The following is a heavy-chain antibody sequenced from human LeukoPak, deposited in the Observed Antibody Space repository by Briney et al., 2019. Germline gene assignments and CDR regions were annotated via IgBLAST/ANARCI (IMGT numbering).Heavy chain of an antibody. D-gene: IGHD3-10*01. CDR2: ISWEGHTT. CDR3: TRDTDYGSATNYFDS. Sequence: PGGSLRLSCAASGFTFDAYAMHWVRQAPGKGLEWVALISWEGHTTYYADSVRGRFTISRDNSKNSLYLQMNSLRTEDTAFYYCTRDTDYGSATNYFDSWGQGTLVSVSS. CDR1: GFTFDAYA. V-gene: IGHV3-43*01. J-gene: IGHJ4*02.